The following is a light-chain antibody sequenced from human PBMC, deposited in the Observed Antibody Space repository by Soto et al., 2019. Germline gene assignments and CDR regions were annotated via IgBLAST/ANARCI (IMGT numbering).Light chain of an antibody. CDR2: GAS. J-gene: IGKJ4*01. CDR1: HSVSSR. Sequence: EIVMTQSPATLSVSPGERATLSCRASHSVSSRLAWYQQKPGQAPRLLIYGASTRATGLPARFSGSGSGTESPLTTTGRQSKVFAVFYLQPWPNWPLTFGGGTRV. V-gene: IGKV3-15*01. CDR3: QPWPNWPLT.